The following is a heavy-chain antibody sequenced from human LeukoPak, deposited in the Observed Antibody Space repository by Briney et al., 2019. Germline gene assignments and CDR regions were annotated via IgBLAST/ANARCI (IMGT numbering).Heavy chain of an antibody. D-gene: IGHD3-9*01. Sequence: NPGGSLRLSCAASGFTSDAFNMNGVRQAPGKGLEWVSSITSGGDYIYYADSVKGLFTTSRDNAKHSLSLQLNSLRVGHTAVYYCARGHPDVLDASYKWNPDYWGQGNLVTVSS. J-gene: IGHJ4*02. CDR1: GFTSDAFN. CDR2: ITSGGDYI. CDR3: ARGHPDVLDASYKWNPDY. V-gene: IGHV3-21*01.